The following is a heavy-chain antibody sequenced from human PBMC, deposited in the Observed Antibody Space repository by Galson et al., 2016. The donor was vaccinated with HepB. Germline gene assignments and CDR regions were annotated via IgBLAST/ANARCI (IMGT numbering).Heavy chain of an antibody. Sequence: SVKVSCKASDYPFTTYGITWVRQAPGQGLEWMGWISTYSGDTKCLGTLQGRITMTTDTSTATGYMELRSLRSDDTAVYYCARASGRYYYYGLDVWGQGTTVTVSS. V-gene: IGHV1-18*01. J-gene: IGHJ6*02. CDR1: DYPFTTYG. CDR2: ISTYSGDT. D-gene: IGHD6-25*01. CDR3: ARASGRYYYYGLDV.